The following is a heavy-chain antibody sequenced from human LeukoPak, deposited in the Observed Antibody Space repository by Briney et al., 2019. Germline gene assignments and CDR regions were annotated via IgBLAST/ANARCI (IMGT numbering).Heavy chain of an antibody. CDR3: ARGPNYDILTGWRKTHNAFDI. J-gene: IGHJ3*02. D-gene: IGHD3-9*01. CDR1: GFTFSSYA. CDR2: ISGSGGST. V-gene: IGHV3-23*01. Sequence: GGSLRLSCAASGFTFSSYAMSWVRQAPGKGLEWVSAISGSGGSTYYADSVKGRFTISRDNSKNTLYLQMNSLRAEDTAVYYCARGPNYDILTGWRKTHNAFDIWGQGTMVTVSS.